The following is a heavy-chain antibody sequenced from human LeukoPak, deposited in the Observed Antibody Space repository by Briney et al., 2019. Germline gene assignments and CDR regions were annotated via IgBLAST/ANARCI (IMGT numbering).Heavy chain of an antibody. CDR3: ARGFGRPGVSAAGKGWNY. D-gene: IGHD6-13*01. V-gene: IGHV4-34*01. CDR2: VNHSGST. Sequence: SETLSLTCAVYGGSFSGYYWSWIRQPPGKGLEWTGEVNHSGSTNYNPSLKSRVTISVDTSKNQSSLKLSSVTAADTAVYYCARGFGRPGVSAAGKGWNYWGQGTLVTVSS. CDR1: GGSFSGYY. J-gene: IGHJ4*02.